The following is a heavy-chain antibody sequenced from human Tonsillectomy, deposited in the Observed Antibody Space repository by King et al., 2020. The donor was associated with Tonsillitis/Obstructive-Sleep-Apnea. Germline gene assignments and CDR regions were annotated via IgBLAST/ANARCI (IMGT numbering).Heavy chain of an antibody. CDR2: IIPIFGTT. V-gene: IGHV1-69*01. J-gene: IGHJ4*02. CDR3: ARGYIVATIHPGHYFDY. Sequence: HVQLVQSGAEVKKPGSSVKVSCKASGGAFSNSAISWVRQAPGQGLEWLGGIIPIFGTTNNAQKFQGRVTFTADESTSTAYMELRSLRSEDTAIYYCARGYIVATIHPGHYFDYWGQGTLVTVSS. D-gene: IGHD5-12*01. CDR1: GGAFSNSA.